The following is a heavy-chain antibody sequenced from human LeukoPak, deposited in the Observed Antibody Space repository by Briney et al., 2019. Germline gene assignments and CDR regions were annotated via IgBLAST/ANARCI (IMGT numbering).Heavy chain of an antibody. V-gene: IGHV3-20*04. CDR3: AIHQAGTTVTPYQFDY. CDR2: INWNGGST. J-gene: IGHJ4*02. Sequence: GGSLRLSCAASGFTFDDYGMSWVRQAPGKGLEWVSGINWNGGSTGYADSVKGRFTISRDNAKNSLYLQMSSLRAEDTALYYCAIHQAGTTVTPYQFDYWGQGTLVTVSS. D-gene: IGHD4-17*01. CDR1: GFTFDDYG.